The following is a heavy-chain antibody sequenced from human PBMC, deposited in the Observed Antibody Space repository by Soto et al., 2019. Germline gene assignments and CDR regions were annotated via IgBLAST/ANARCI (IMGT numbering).Heavy chain of an antibody. Sequence: AWGSLRLSCAASGFTFSSYAMSRVRQAPGKGLEWVSAISGSGGSTYYADSVKGRFTISRDNSKNTLYLQMNSLRAEDTAVYYCAKIRDCSSTSCFQFWFDPWGQGTLVTVSS. CDR2: ISGSGGST. D-gene: IGHD2-2*01. CDR3: AKIRDCSSTSCFQFWFDP. V-gene: IGHV3-23*01. CDR1: GFTFSSYA. J-gene: IGHJ5*02.